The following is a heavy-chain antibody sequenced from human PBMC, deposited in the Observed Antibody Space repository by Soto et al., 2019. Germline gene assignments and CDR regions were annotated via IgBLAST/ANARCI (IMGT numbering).Heavy chain of an antibody. CDR3: ARELYYYDSSGYYYYFDY. CDR2: IYSGGST. J-gene: IGHJ4*02. D-gene: IGHD3-22*01. CDR1: GFTVSSNY. V-gene: IGHV3-53*01. Sequence: GGSLRLSCAASGFTVSSNYMSWVRQAPGKGLEWVSVIYSGGSTYYADSVKGRFTISRDNSKNTLYLQMNSLRAEDTAVYYCARELYYYDSSGYYYYFDYWGQGTLVTVSS.